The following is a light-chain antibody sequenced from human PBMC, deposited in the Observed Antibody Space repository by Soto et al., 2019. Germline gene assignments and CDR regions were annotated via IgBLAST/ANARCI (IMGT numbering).Light chain of an antibody. CDR2: GAS. CDR1: QSVSSSY. V-gene: IGKV3-20*01. Sequence: EIVLTQSPGTLSLSTGERATLSCRASQSVSSSYLAWYQQKPGQAPRLLIYGASSRATGSPDRFSGSGSGTDFTLTISRLEPEDFAVYYCQQYGSSPWTFGQGTKVEIK. J-gene: IGKJ1*01. CDR3: QQYGSSPWT.